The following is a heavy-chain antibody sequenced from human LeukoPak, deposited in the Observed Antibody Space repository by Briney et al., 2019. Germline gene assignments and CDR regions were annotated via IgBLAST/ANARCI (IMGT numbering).Heavy chain of an antibody. J-gene: IGHJ4*02. CDR2: IIPIFGTA. CDR3: ARDYYDSSGYYYFDY. CDR1: GGTFSSYA. V-gene: IGHV1-69*05. Sequence: SVKVSCKASGGTFSSYAISWVRQAPGQGLEWMGGIIPIFGTANYAQKFQGRVTITTDESTSTAYMELSSLRSEDTAVYYCARDYYDSSGYYYFDYWGQGTLVTVSS. D-gene: IGHD3-22*01.